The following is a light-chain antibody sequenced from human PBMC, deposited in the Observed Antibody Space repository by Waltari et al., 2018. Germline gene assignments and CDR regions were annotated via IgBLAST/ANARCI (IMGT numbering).Light chain of an antibody. CDR2: DAS. CDR1: QGVSSY. V-gene: IGKV3-11*01. J-gene: IGKJ4*01. CDR3: QQRSNWPRT. Sequence: EIVLTQSPATLSLSPRERATLSCRASQGVSSYLAWYQQKPGHAPRLLIYDASNRLTGIPARFSGSGSGTDFPLTISSLEPEDFAVYYCQQRSNWPRTFGGGTKVEIK.